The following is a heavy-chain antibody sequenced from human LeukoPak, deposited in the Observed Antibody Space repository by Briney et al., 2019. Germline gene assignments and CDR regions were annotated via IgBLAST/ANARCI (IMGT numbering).Heavy chain of an antibody. V-gene: IGHV1-18*01. CDR1: GYTFTSYG. CDR2: ISAYNGNT. CDR3: AREVYSYGTMPFDY. Sequence: ASVKVSCKASGYTFTSYGISWVRQAPGQGLEWIGWISAYNGNTNCAQKLQGRVTMTTDTSTSTAYMELRSLRSDDTAVYYCAREVYSYGTMPFDYWGQGTLVTVSS. J-gene: IGHJ4*02. D-gene: IGHD5-18*01.